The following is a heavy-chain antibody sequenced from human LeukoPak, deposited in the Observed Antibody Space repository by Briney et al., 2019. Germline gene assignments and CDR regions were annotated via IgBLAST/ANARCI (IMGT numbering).Heavy chain of an antibody. CDR2: AYHSGST. J-gene: IGHJ4*02. V-gene: IGHV4-59*11. CDR1: DGSITSHY. D-gene: IGHD1-14*01. Sequence: SETLSLTCNVSDGSITSHYWSWIRQPPGRGLEWIGYAYHSGSTNYNPSLKSRVTISVDTSKNQFSLKLNSMTAADTAVYYCARTPGNTLDYWGQGTLVTVSS. CDR3: ARTPGNTLDY.